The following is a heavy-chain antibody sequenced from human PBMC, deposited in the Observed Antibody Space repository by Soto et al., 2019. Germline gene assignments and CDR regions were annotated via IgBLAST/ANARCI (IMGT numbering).Heavy chain of an antibody. D-gene: IGHD3-10*01. CDR1: VFTFISYA. CDR2: ISGSGGST. J-gene: IGHJ4*02. CDR3: AKVYMVRGHIDY. V-gene: IGHV3-23*01. Sequence: PGWSLRLSCASSVFTFISYAMSWVRQAPGKGLEWVSAISGSGGSTYYADSVKGRFTISRDNSKNTLYLQMNSLRAEDTAVYYCAKVYMVRGHIDYWGQGTLVTVSS.